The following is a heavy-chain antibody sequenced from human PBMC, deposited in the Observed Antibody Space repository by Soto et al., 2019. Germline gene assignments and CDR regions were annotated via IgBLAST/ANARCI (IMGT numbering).Heavy chain of an antibody. V-gene: IGHV3-23*01. D-gene: IGHD6-19*01. Sequence: EVQLLESGGGLVQPGGSLRLSCAASGFSLNTYAMNWVRQAPGKGLESVSGISGSGGGTYYADSVRGRFTISRDNSNNTVFLQMNSLRAEDTAVYYCLHIPVAGGGSRVFYPSAMDVWGQGTTVTVSS. CDR3: LHIPVAGGGSRVFYPSAMDV. J-gene: IGHJ6*02. CDR2: ISGSGGGT. CDR1: GFSLNTYA.